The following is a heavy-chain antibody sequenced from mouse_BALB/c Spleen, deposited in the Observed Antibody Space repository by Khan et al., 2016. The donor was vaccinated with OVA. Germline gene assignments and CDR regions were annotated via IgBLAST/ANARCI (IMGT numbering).Heavy chain of an antibody. V-gene: IGHV1-7*01. CDR1: GYTFTAYC. D-gene: IGHD2-10*02. Sequence: VQLQQSGAELAKPGASVKMSCTASGYTFTAYCMHWIKQRPGQGLEWIGYINPRTGYTEYNKKFKDKATLTADESSSTAYMQLNRLTSADPAVCYYTRIVLCGHFDYWGQGTLVTGSA. CDR2: INPRTGYT. J-gene: IGHJ3*01. CDR3: TRIVLCGHFDY.